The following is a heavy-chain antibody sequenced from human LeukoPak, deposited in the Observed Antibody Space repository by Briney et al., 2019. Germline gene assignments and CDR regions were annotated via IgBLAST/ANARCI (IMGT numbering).Heavy chain of an antibody. J-gene: IGHJ6*03. D-gene: IGHD2-21*01. V-gene: IGHV3-7*01. CDR3: ARETFPSYCGGDCYLKTYMDV. CDR1: GFAFSSYW. CDR2: IKQDGSEK. Sequence: PGGSLRLSCAASGFAFSSYWMSWVRQAPGKGLEWVANIKQDGSEKYYVDSVKGRFTISRDNAKNSLYLQMNSLRAEDTAVYYCARETFPSYCGGDCYLKTYMDVWGKGTTVTVSS.